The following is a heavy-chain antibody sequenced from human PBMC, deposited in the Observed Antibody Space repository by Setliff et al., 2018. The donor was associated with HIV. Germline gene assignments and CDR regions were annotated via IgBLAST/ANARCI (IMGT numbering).Heavy chain of an antibody. V-gene: IGHV4-39*01. CDR1: GGSIYGSDYY. CDR2: IYYSGST. J-gene: IGHJ4*02. Sequence: SETLSLTCTVSGGSIYGSDYYWGWIRQPPGKGLESIGCIYYSGSTYYKPSLKSRVTISVDTSKNQFSLKLSSVTAADTAVYYCARQGQLGSEWGQGTLVTVSS. D-gene: IGHD1-1*01. CDR3: ARQGQLGSE.